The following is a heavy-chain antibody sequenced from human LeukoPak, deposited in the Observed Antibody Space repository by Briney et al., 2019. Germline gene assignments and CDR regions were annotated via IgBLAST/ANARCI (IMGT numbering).Heavy chain of an antibody. V-gene: IGHV3-7*01. CDR2: IKQDGSEK. D-gene: IGHD2-15*01. J-gene: IGHJ4*02. CDR1: GFTFSSYW. Sequence: AGGSLRLPCAASGFTFSSYWMSWVRQAPGKGLEWVANIKQDGSEKYYVDSVKGRFTISRDNAKNSLYLQMNSLRAEDTAVYYCAREACNGNSCYLLDYWGQGTLVTVSS. CDR3: AREACNGNSCYLLDY.